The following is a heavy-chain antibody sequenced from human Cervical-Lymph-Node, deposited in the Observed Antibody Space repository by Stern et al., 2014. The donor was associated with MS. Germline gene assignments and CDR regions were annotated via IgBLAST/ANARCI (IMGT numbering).Heavy chain of an antibody. D-gene: IGHD3-10*01. CDR1: GGSISSYY. Sequence: QVQLQQSGPGKVKPSETLSLTCSVSGGSISSYYCSWVRQPAGKGLEWIGRIIPFGSPTFTPSLRSRRTMSVDTSKTQFSLKLKSVTAADTAVYYCARGVLGFGEFPYGMDVWGQGTTVTVSS. J-gene: IGHJ6*02. CDR2: IIPFGSP. CDR3: ARGVLGFGEFPYGMDV. V-gene: IGHV4-4*07.